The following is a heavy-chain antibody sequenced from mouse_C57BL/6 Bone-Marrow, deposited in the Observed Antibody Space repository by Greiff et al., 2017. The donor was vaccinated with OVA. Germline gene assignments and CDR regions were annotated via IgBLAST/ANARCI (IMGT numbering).Heavy chain of an antibody. CDR2: IFPGSGST. J-gene: IGHJ1*03. Sequence: QVQLQQSGPELVKPGASVKISCKASGYTFTDYYINWVKQRPGQGLEWIGWIFPGSGSTYYNEKFKGKATLTVDKSSSTAYMLLSSLTSEDSAVYFCARYYYGSSPCWYFDVWGTGTTVTVSS. CDR3: ARYYYGSSPCWYFDV. V-gene: IGHV1-75*01. D-gene: IGHD1-1*01. CDR1: GYTFTDYY.